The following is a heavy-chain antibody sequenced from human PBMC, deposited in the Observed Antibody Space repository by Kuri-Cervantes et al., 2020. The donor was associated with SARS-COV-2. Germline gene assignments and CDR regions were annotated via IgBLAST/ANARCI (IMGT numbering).Heavy chain of an antibody. Sequence: SETLSLTCTVSGYSISSGYYWGWIRQPPGKGLEWIGSIYHNGSTYYNPSLKSRVTISVDTSKNQFSLKLSSVTAADTAVYYCARTRYRRAYYYDSSGYHTARYREAFDIWGQGTMVTVSS. V-gene: IGHV4-38-2*02. CDR3: ARTRYRRAYYYDSSGYHTARYREAFDI. CDR2: IYHNGST. J-gene: IGHJ3*02. CDR1: GYSISSGYY. D-gene: IGHD3-22*01.